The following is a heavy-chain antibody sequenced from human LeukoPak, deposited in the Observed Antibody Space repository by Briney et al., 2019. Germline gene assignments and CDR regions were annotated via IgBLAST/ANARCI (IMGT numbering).Heavy chain of an antibody. CDR3: ARDDYGDLDY. D-gene: IGHD4/OR15-4a*01. V-gene: IGHV4-61*02. CDR1: GGSIGSGSYY. CDR2: ISTSGIA. J-gene: IGHJ4*02. Sequence: PSETLSLTCTVSGGSIGSGSYYWNWIRQPAGKGLEWIGRISTSGIANYNPSLQSRVTISVDTSKNQFSLKLSSVTAADTAVYYCARDDYGDLDYWGQGTLVTVSS.